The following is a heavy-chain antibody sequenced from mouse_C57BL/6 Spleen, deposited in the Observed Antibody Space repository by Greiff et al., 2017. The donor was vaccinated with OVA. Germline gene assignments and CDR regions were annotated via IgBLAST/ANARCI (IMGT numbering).Heavy chain of an antibody. CDR1: GYSFTGYY. Sequence: VHVKQSGPELVKPGASVKISCKASGYSFTGYYMNWVKQSPEKSLEWIGEINPSTGGTTYNQKFKAKATLTVDKSSSTAYMQLKSLTSEDSAVYYCARSSSLYYFDYWGQGTTLTVSS. J-gene: IGHJ2*01. V-gene: IGHV1-42*01. CDR3: ARSSSLYYFDY. D-gene: IGHD1-1*01. CDR2: INPSTGGT.